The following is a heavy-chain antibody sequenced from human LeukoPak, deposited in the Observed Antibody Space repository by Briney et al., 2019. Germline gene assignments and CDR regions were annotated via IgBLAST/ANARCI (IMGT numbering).Heavy chain of an antibody. D-gene: IGHD6-13*01. V-gene: IGHV3-30*18. Sequence: PGGSLRLSCAASGFTFSSYGMHWVRQAPGKGLEWVAVISYDGSNKYYADSVKGRFTISGDNSKNTLYLQMNSLRAEDTAVYYCAKYPGGPIAAETFDYWGQGTLVTVSS. CDR3: AKYPGGPIAAETFDY. J-gene: IGHJ4*02. CDR1: GFTFSSYG. CDR2: ISYDGSNK.